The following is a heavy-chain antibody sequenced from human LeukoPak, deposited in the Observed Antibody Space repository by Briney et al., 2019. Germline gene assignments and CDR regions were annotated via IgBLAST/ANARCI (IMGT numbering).Heavy chain of an antibody. CDR1: GFTFSSYG. D-gene: IGHD3-10*01. CDR3: ARPMYYYGSGSYYNGKSHFDY. CDR2: ISYDGSNK. Sequence: AGRSLRLSCAASGFTFSSYGMHWVRQAPGKGLEWVAVISYDGSNKYYADSVKGRFTISRDNSKNTLYLQMNSLRVEDTAVYYCARPMYYYGSGSYYNGKSHFDYWGQGTLITVSS. V-gene: IGHV3-30*03. J-gene: IGHJ4*02.